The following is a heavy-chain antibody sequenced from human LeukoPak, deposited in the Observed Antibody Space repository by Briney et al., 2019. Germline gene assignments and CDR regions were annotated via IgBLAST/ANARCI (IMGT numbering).Heavy chain of an antibody. V-gene: IGHV3-7*04. CDR1: GFSFSSYW. CDR2: IKQDGSEK. J-gene: IGHJ6*03. D-gene: IGHD3-3*01. CDR3: ARGGPFGSGYFYYYYYMDV. Sequence: GGSLRLSCAASGFSFSSYWMSWVRQAPGKGLEGVTNIKQDGSEKYYVDSVKGRFTISRDNAKNSLYLQMNSMRAEDTAVYYCARGGPFGSGYFYYYYYMDVWGKGTTVTVSS.